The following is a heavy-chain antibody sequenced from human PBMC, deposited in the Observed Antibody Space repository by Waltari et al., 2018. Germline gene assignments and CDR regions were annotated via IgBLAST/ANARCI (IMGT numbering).Heavy chain of an antibody. Sequence: QVQLVQSGAEVKKPGASVKVSCKASGYTLPSSYIHWVRKAPGQGLEWMGIINPSLGSTSYAQKFQGRVTVTRDTSTSAVYMELSSLRSEDTAMYYCARGNYGGNSGFDYWGQGTLVTVSS. J-gene: IGHJ4*02. CDR1: GYTLPSSY. D-gene: IGHD4-17*01. V-gene: IGHV1-46*01. CDR2: INPSLGST. CDR3: ARGNYGGNSGFDY.